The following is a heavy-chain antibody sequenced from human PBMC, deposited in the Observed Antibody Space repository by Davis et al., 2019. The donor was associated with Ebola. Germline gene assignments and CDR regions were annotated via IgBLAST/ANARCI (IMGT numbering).Heavy chain of an antibody. CDR2: IRSKANSYAT. J-gene: IGHJ4*02. D-gene: IGHD3/OR15-3a*01. CDR1: GFTFSGSA. Sequence: GGSLRLSCAASGFTFSGSAMHWVRQASGKGLQWVARIRSKANSYATAYAASVTGRFTISRDDSKNTAYLQMSSLKTEDTAVYYCTIFGLIPPGYFDYWGQGTLVTVSS. CDR3: TIFGLIPPGYFDY. V-gene: IGHV3-73*01.